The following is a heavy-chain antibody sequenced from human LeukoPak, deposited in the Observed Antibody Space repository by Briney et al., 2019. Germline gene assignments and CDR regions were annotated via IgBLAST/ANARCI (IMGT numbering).Heavy chain of an antibody. V-gene: IGHV4-4*07. CDR1: GGSFSGYY. D-gene: IGHD3-10*01. CDR2: IYTSGST. J-gene: IGHJ5*02. CDR3: AREGRYYYGSGSYYNWFDP. Sequence: PSETLSLTCAVYGGSFSGYYWSWIRQPPGKGLEWIGRIYTSGSTNYNPSLKSRVTMSVDTSKNQFSLKLSSVTAADAAVYYCAREGRYYYGSGSYYNWFDPWGQGTLVTVSS.